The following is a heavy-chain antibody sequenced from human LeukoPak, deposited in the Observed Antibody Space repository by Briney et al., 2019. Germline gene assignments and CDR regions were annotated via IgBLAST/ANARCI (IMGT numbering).Heavy chain of an antibody. V-gene: IGHV1-69*04. CDR2: IIPILGIA. Sequence: GASVKVSCKASGGTFSSYAISWVRQAPGQGLEWMGRIIPILGIANYAQKFQGRVTITADKSTSTAYMELSSLRSEDTAVYYCASDIVATPEGNFDYWGQGTLVTVSS. CDR3: ASDIVATPEGNFDY. D-gene: IGHD5-12*01. J-gene: IGHJ4*02. CDR1: GGTFSSYA.